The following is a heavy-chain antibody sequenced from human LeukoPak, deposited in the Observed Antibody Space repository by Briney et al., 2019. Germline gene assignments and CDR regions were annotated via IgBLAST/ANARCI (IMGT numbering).Heavy chain of an antibody. D-gene: IGHD1-26*01. J-gene: IGHJ4*02. V-gene: IGHV4-59*01. CDR3: ARGAGRYASRLDS. CDR1: AGSISSFY. CDR2: IYYSGNT. Sequence: PSETLSLTCTVSAGSISSFYWSWIRQPPGNGLEWIAYIYYSGNTNYNPSLKRRVTISVDTSRTQFSLRLTSVTPENTAVYTFARGAGRYASRLDSSGQGTLGTVSS.